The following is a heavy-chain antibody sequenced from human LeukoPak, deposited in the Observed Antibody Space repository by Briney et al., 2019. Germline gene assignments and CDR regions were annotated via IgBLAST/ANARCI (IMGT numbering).Heavy chain of an antibody. Sequence: SVKVSCKASGYTFTSYGISWVRQAPGQGLEWMGRIIPILGIANYAQKFQGRVTITADKSTSTAYMELSSLRSEDTAVYYCARDRDGYNYRDYWGQGTLVTVSS. CDR2: IIPILGIA. J-gene: IGHJ4*02. V-gene: IGHV1-69*04. CDR1: GYTFTSYG. D-gene: IGHD5-24*01. CDR3: ARDRDGYNYRDY.